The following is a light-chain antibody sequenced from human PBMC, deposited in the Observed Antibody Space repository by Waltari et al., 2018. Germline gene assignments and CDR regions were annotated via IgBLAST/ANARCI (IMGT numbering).Light chain of an antibody. V-gene: IGKV3-11*01. J-gene: IGKJ4*01. CDR2: DTS. Sequence: DTVLTQSPATLSLSPGARATLSCRASPRVRNFLAWYQQKPGQAPRLLIYDTSNRATGIPARFSGSGFGTDFTLTISSLEPEDFAVYYCQQRSNWPLTFGGGTKVVIK. CDR1: PRVRNF. CDR3: QQRSNWPLT.